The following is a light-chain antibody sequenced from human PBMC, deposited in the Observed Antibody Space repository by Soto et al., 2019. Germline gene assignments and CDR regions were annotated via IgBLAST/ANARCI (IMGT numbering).Light chain of an antibody. Sequence: EIVMTQSPATLSVSPGERATLSCRASQSVSKRLAWYQQRPGQAPRLLIYRASARATGIPARFSGSGSGTEFTLTISSLQSEDFAIYYCQPSSDWPRTFGQGTKVEIK. CDR1: QSVSKR. V-gene: IGKV3-15*01. CDR3: QPSSDWPRT. J-gene: IGKJ1*01. CDR2: RAS.